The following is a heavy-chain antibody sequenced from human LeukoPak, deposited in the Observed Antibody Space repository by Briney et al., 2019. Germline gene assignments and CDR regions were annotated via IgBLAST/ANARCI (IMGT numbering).Heavy chain of an antibody. V-gene: IGHV1-8*01. J-gene: IGHJ6*03. Sequence: ASVKVSCKASGYTFTSYDINWVRQATGQGLEWMGWMNPNSGNTGYAQKFQGRVTMTRNTSISTAYMELSSLRSEDTAVYYCARDRYDILNMDVWGKGTTVTVSS. CDR2: MNPNSGNT. CDR3: ARDRYDILNMDV. CDR1: GYTFTSYD. D-gene: IGHD3-9*01.